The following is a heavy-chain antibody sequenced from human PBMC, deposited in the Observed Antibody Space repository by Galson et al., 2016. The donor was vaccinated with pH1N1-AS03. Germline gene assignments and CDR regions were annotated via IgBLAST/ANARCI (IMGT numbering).Heavy chain of an antibody. CDR2: IIPMLGRG. CDR1: GGTFSTNG. V-gene: IGHV1-69*04. Sequence: SVKVSCKASGGTFSTNGFTWVRQAPGQGLEWMGRIIPMLGRGNYAQKFQGRVTIIEDISTSKTYMELSNRTSEDTAIYYCARERDSSSSSIFVYWGQGTQVTVSS. CDR3: ARERDSSSSSIFVY. D-gene: IGHD6-6*01. J-gene: IGHJ4*02.